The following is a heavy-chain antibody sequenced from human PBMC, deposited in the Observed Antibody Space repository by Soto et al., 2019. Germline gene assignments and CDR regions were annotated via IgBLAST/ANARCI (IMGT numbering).Heavy chain of an antibody. D-gene: IGHD6-6*01. CDR1: GGTCSSYA. CDR3: ARGVGSEYSSSSVGLDAFDI. J-gene: IGHJ3*02. Sequence: ASVKVSCNSSGGTCSSYAIIWVGQAPDQVRELRGGIIPIFGTANYAQKFQGRVTITADESTGTAYMELSSLRSEDTAVYYCARGVGSEYSSSSVGLDAFDIWGQGKMVTGS. V-gene: IGHV1-69*13. CDR2: IIPIFGTA.